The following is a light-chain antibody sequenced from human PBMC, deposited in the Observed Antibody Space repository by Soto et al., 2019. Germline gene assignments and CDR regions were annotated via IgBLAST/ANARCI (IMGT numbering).Light chain of an antibody. V-gene: IGLV2-23*03. CDR3: CSFAGGATFV. CDR2: EGN. Sequence: QSALTQPASVSGSPGQSITISCTGTSNDVGGYNLVSWYQQHPGKAPKLIIYEGNKRPSGVSDRFSGSRSGNTASLTISALQAEDEADHSCCSFAGGATFVFGGGTKVTVL. CDR1: SNDVGGYNL. J-gene: IGLJ2*01.